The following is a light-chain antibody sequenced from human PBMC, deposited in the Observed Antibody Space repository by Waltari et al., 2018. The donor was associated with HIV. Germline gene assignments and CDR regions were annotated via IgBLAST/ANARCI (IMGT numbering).Light chain of an antibody. CDR2: DNN. CDR3: GTWDNSLSAWV. Sequence: QSVLPQPPSVSAAPGQQVTISCSGSTPIIGNNFVSWYQQFPGTAPKLLIYDNNKRPSGIPDRFSGSRSGTSATLGITGLQTGDEAEYYCGTWDNSLSAWVFGGGTKVTVL. CDR1: TPIIGNNF. V-gene: IGLV1-51*01. J-gene: IGLJ3*02.